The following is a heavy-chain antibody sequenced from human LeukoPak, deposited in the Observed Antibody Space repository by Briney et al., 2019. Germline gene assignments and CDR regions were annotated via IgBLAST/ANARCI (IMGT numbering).Heavy chain of an antibody. J-gene: IGHJ4*02. V-gene: IGHV1-2*02. CDR2: IKPNSAGT. CDR3: VREGINKAFDS. CDR1: GYTFSSYG. Sequence: ASVKVSCKASGYTFSSYGISWVRQAPGQGLEWMGWIKPNSAGTRCAQKFQGRFTMTRDTSINTAYMELSWLTSDDTAVYYCVREGINKAFDSWDQGTLVIVSS. D-gene: IGHD3-10*01.